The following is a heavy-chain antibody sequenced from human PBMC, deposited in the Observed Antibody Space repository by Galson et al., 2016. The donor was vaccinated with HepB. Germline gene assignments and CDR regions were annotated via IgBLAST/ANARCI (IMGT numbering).Heavy chain of an antibody. CDR2: INPKSGGK. CDR3: ARRIVATIPSYYYYGMDV. J-gene: IGHJ6*02. V-gene: IGHV1-2*02. Sequence: SVKVSCKASGYTFAAYYIHWVRLAPGQGLQWLGLINPKSGGKSYEQKFKGRVTMTRDTSITTAYMELNRLRSDDTAVYYCARRIVATIPSYYYYGMDVWGQGTTVTVSS. D-gene: IGHD5-12*01. CDR1: GYTFAAYY.